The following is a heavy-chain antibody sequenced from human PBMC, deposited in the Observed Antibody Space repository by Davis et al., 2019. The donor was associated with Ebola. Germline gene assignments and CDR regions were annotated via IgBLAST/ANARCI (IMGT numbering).Heavy chain of an antibody. Sequence: GESLKISCAASGFTFSSYDMHWVRQPTGKGLEWVSGIGIAGDTFYPGSVKGRFTISRENAKNSLYLQMNSLSAGDTAVYYCARGRGYCSGGTCRNWFDPWGQGTLVTVSS. CDR3: ARGRGYCSGGTCRNWFDP. D-gene: IGHD2-15*01. CDR2: IGIAGDT. J-gene: IGHJ5*02. V-gene: IGHV3-13*01. CDR1: GFTFSSYD.